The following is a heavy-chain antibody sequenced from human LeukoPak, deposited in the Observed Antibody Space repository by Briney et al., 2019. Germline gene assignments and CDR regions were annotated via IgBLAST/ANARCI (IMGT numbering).Heavy chain of an antibody. CDR1: GFIFSSYA. Sequence: GGSLRLSCAASGFIFSSYAMSWVRQAPGKGLEWVSAISGSGGSTYYADSVKGRFTISRDNSKNTLYLQMNSLRAEDTAVYYCAKAINYYDSSGYYYVSYYFDYWGQGTLVTVSS. J-gene: IGHJ4*02. CDR2: ISGSGGST. V-gene: IGHV3-23*01. D-gene: IGHD3-22*01. CDR3: AKAINYYDSSGYYYVSYYFDY.